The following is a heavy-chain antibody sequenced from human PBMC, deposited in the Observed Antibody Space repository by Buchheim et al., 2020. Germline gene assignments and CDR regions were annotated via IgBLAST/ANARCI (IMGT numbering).Heavy chain of an antibody. J-gene: IGHJ6*02. CDR2: INPNSGGT. CDR3: ARAGVYDFWSGYHLYYYYGMDV. D-gene: IGHD3-3*01. CDR1: GYTFTGYY. V-gene: IGHV1-2*04. Sequence: QVQLVQSGAEVKKPGASVKVSCKASGYTFTGYYMHWVRQAPGQGLEWMGWINPNSGGTNYAQKFQGWVTMTRDTSISTAYMELSRLRSDDTAVYYCARAGVYDFWSGYHLYYYYGMDVWGQGTT.